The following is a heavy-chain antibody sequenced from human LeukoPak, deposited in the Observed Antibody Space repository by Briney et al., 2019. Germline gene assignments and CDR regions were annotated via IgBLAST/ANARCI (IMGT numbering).Heavy chain of an antibody. J-gene: IGHJ5*02. Sequence: SETLSLTCTVSSGSIRIRNYYWGWIRQPPGKGLEWIGSIYYSGSTYYNPSLESRVTISVDTSKNQFSLKLSSVTAADTAVYYCARHWVSSGTNWFDPWGQGTLVTVSS. CDR1: SGSIRIRNYY. D-gene: IGHD3-22*01. CDR3: ARHWVSSGTNWFDP. V-gene: IGHV4-39*01. CDR2: IYYSGST.